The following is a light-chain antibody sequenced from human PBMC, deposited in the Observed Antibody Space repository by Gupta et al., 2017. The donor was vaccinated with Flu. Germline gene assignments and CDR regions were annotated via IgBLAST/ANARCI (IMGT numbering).Light chain of an antibody. CDR1: ALPKKY. V-gene: IGLV3-10*01. CDR2: EDR. CDR3: YSTDTSGNHRV. Sequence: GDALPKKYAYWYQKKAGQAPVLIIYEDRKRPSGIPERFSGASSGTMATLTISGAQVEDEADYYCYSTDTSGNHRVFGGGTNLTVL. J-gene: IGLJ3*02.